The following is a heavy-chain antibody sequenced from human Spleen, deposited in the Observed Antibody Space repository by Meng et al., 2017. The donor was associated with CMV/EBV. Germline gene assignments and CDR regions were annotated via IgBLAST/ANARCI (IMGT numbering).Heavy chain of an antibody. V-gene: IGHV1-2*02. CDR1: GYTFTDYY. CDR3: ARGGNGGYFGP. CDR2: IKPSSGDT. Sequence: SCKASGYTFTDYYMHWLRQGPGQGLEWMGWIKPSSGDTEYAQKVQGRVTMTRDTSDTTAYVELTRLKSDDAAMYYCARGGNGGYFGPWGQGTLVTVSS. D-gene: IGHD6-19*01. J-gene: IGHJ5*02.